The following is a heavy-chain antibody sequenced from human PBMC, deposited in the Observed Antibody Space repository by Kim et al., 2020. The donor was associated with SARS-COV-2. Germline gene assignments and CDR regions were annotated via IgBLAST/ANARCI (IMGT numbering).Heavy chain of an antibody. CDR1: GGSFSGYY. CDR3: ARGPEAYYYYGMDV. Sequence: SETLSLTCAVYGGSFSGYYWSWIRQPPGKGLEWIGEINHSGSTNYNPSLKSRVTISVDTSKNQFSLKLSSVTAADTAGYYCARGPEAYYYYGMDVWGQGTTVTVSS. J-gene: IGHJ6*02. V-gene: IGHV4-34*01. CDR2: INHSGST.